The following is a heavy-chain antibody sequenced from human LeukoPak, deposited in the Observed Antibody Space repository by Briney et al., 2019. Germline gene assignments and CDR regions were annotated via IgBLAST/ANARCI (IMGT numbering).Heavy chain of an antibody. Sequence: HPGGSLRLSCAASGFTFSSFGMHWVRQAPGKGLEWVALIEYDGSNKYYIESVKGRFTISRDNSKNTLYLQMSSLRADDMAVYYCAKDSHWGFADWGQGTLVTVSS. CDR3: AKDSHWGFAD. CDR1: GFTFSSFG. D-gene: IGHD7-27*01. J-gene: IGHJ4*02. CDR2: IEYDGSNK. V-gene: IGHV3-30*02.